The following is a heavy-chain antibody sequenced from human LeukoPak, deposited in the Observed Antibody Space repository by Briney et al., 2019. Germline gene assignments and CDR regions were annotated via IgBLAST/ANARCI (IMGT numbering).Heavy chain of an antibody. V-gene: IGHV3-21*01. J-gene: IGHJ4*02. CDR3: ARYIYDSSGYNAYYFDY. CDR2: ISSSSSYI. Sequence: GGSLRLSCAASGFTFSSYSMNWVRQAPGKGLEWVSSISSSSSYIYYADSVKGRFTISRDNAENSLYLQMNSLRAEDTAVYYCARYIYDSSGYNAYYFDYWGQGTLVTVSS. D-gene: IGHD3-22*01. CDR1: GFTFSSYS.